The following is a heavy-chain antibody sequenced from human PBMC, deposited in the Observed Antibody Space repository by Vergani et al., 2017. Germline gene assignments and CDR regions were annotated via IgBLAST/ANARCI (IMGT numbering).Heavy chain of an antibody. V-gene: IGHV1-69*12. Sequence: QVQLVQSGAEVKKPGSSVKVSCKASGGTFSSYAISWVRQAPGQGLEWMGGIIPIFGTANYAQKFQGRVTITADESTSTAYMELSSLRSEDTAVYYCARGNTGYSSSWSKRYYYYYMDVWGKGTTVTVSS. D-gene: IGHD6-13*01. CDR1: GGTFSSYA. CDR3: ARGNTGYSSSWSKRYYYYYMDV. J-gene: IGHJ6*03. CDR2: IIPIFGTA.